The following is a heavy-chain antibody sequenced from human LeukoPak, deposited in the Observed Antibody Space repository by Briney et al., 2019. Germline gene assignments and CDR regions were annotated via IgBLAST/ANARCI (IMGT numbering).Heavy chain of an antibody. D-gene: IGHD3-3*02. CDR1: GFTFSSYW. CDR3: ARDYHFWSGYYSLYYFDY. V-gene: IGHV3-7*01. J-gene: IGHJ4*02. Sequence: GGSLTLSCAASGFTFSSYWMSWVRQAPGKGLEWVANIKQDGSEKSYVDSVKGRFTISRDNAKNSLYLQMNSLRAEDTAVYYCARDYHFWSGYYSLYYFDYWGQGTLVTVSS. CDR2: IKQDGSEK.